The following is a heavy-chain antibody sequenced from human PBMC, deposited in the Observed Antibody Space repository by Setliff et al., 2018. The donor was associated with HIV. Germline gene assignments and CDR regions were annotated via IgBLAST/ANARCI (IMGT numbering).Heavy chain of an antibody. D-gene: IGHD2-15*01. CDR1: GFTFSSYA. CDR2: ISSNGGST. V-gene: IGHV3-64*02. Sequence: PGGSLRLSCAASGFTFSSYAMHWVRQAPGKGLEYVSAISSNGGSTYYADSVKGRFTISRDNSKNTLYLQMGSLRAEDMAVYYCAREKVAGGDAFDIWGQGTMVTVSS. CDR3: AREKVAGGDAFDI. J-gene: IGHJ3*02.